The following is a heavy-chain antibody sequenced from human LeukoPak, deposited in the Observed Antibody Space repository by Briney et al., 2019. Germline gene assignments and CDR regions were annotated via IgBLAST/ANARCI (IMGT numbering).Heavy chain of an antibody. CDR3: ARPHTMVRGVVSPFDI. CDR2: INHSGST. J-gene: IGHJ3*02. CDR1: GGSFSGYY. V-gene: IGHV4-34*01. Sequence: SETLSLTCAVYGGSFSGYYWSWIRQPPGKGLEWIGEINHSGSTNYNPSLKSRVTISVDTSKNQFSLKLSSVTAADTAVYYCARPHTMVRGVVSPFDIWGQGTMVTVSS. D-gene: IGHD3-10*01.